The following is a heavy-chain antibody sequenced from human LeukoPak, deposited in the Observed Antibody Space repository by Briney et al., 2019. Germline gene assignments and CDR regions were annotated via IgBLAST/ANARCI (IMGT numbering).Heavy chain of an antibody. V-gene: IGHV3-30*03. CDR2: ISYDESQK. CDR3: AREASIVVRCSDY. D-gene: IGHD6-6*01. Sequence: PGTSLRLSCAASGFTFSSYAMHWVRQAPGKGLEWVATISYDESQKYYADSVKGRFTISRDNSRNTLYLQMGSLRAEDMAVYYCAREASIVVRCSDYWGQGTLVTVSS. J-gene: IGHJ4*02. CDR1: GFTFSSYA.